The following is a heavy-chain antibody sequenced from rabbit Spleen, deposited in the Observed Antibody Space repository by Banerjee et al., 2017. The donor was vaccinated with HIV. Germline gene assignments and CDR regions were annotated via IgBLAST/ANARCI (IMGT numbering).Heavy chain of an antibody. CDR3: ARRHASGCGADL. D-gene: IGHD1-1*01. CDR2: IYISSGST. V-gene: IGHV1S43*01. J-gene: IGHJ4*01. CDR1: GFDFSRDY. Sequence: QEQLVESGGGLVQPGGSLKLSCTASGFDFSRDYMNWVRQAPGKGLELIACIYISSGSTWYASWVNGRFTISRSTSLNTVDLKMTSLTAADTATYFCARRHASGCGADLWGQGTLVTVS.